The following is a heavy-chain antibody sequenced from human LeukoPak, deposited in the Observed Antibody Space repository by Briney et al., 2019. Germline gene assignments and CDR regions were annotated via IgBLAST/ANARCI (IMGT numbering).Heavy chain of an antibody. CDR1: GYSFTGYY. CDR3: AHSRDIVLMVYGFDI. CDR2: INPNSGGT. Sequence: ASVKVSCKASGYSFTGYYMQWVREAPGQGLEWMVRINPNSGGTNYAQKFQGRVTMTRDTSISTAYMELSRLRSGDTAVYYCAHSRDIVLMVYGFDIWGQGTMVTVSS. D-gene: IGHD2-8*01. V-gene: IGHV1-2*06. J-gene: IGHJ3*02.